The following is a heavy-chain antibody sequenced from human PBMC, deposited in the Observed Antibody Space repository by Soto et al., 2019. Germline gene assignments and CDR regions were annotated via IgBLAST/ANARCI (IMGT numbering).Heavy chain of an antibody. J-gene: IGHJ6*02. CDR2: IIPIFGTA. Sequence: ASVKVSCKASGYTFTNSGISWVRQAPGQGLEWMGGIIPIFGTANYAQKFQGRVTITADESTSTAYMELSSLRSEDTAVYYCARAAVGYCISTSCPRPNYGMDVWGQGTTVTVSS. D-gene: IGHD2-2*01. CDR1: GYTFTNSG. CDR3: ARAAVGYCISTSCPRPNYGMDV. V-gene: IGHV1-69*13.